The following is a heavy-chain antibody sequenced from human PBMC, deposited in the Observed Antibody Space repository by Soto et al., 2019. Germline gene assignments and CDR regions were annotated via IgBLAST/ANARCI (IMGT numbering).Heavy chain of an antibody. CDR2: IYFTGNT. V-gene: IGHV4-39*01. D-gene: IGHD6-25*01. CDR3: AGQTFTIAAASYGRSNWFDP. J-gene: IGHJ5*02. Sequence: SETLSLTCSASGGSITSSSHFWGWVSQPPGKGLEWIGTIYFTGNTYCTPSLKSRLTMSIDTSKNEFSLRLNSVTAADTAVYYCAGQTFTIAAASYGRSNWFDPWGPGTLVTVSS. CDR1: GGSITSSSHF.